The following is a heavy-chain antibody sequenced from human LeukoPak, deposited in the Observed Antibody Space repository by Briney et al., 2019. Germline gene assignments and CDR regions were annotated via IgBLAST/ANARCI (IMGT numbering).Heavy chain of an antibody. CDR2: INHSGST. CDR1: GGSFNGYY. Sequence: KTSETLSLTCAVYGGSFNGYYWSWIRQPPGKGLEWIGEINHSGSTNYNPSLKSRVTISVDTSKNQFSLKLSSVTAADTAVYYCARDDYWGQGTLVTVSS. V-gene: IGHV4-34*01. J-gene: IGHJ4*02. CDR3: ARDDY.